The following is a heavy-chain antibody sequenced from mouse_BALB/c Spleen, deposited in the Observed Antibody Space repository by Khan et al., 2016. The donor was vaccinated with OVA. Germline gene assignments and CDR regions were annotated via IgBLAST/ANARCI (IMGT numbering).Heavy chain of an antibody. CDR2: INTYTGEP. CDR1: GYTFTNYG. D-gene: IGHD2-10*01. V-gene: IGHV9-3-1*01. J-gene: IGHJ4*01. CDR3: ARPPYFSYTLDY. Sequence: QIQLVQSGPELKKPGETVKISCKASGYTFTNYGMNWVKQSPGKALKWMGWINTYTGEPTYADDFKGRFAFSLETSASTAYLQINNLTNEDTATDFCARPPYFSYTLDYWGQGTSVTVSS.